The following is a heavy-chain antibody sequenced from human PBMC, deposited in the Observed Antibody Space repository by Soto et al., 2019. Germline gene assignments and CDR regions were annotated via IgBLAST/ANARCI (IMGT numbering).Heavy chain of an antibody. CDR2: IYYSGST. Sequence: SETLSLTCTVSGGSISRQYWSWLRQPPGKGLEWIGYIYYSGSTNYNPSLKSRVTISIDTSRNQFSLELRSVTAADTAVYYCAKDRPRITMIVVVPFDYWGQGTLVTVSS. D-gene: IGHD3-22*01. CDR1: GGSISRQY. J-gene: IGHJ4*02. V-gene: IGHV4-59*11. CDR3: AKDRPRITMIVVVPFDY.